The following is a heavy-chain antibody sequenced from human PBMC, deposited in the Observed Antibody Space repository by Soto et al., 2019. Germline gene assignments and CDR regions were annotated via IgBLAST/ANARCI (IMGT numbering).Heavy chain of an antibody. V-gene: IGHV3-21*01. D-gene: IGHD2-15*01. Sequence: GGSLRLSCAASGFTFSSYSMNWVRQAPGKGLEWVSSISSSSSYIYYADSVKGRFTISRDNAKNSLYLQMNSLRAEDTAVYYCARDRGDLSGPIDYWGQGTLVTVSS. CDR2: ISSSSSYI. CDR1: GFTFSSYS. CDR3: ARDRGDLSGPIDY. J-gene: IGHJ4*02.